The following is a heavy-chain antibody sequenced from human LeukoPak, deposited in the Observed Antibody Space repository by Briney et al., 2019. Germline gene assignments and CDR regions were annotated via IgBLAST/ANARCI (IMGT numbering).Heavy chain of an antibody. V-gene: IGHV3-7*04. J-gene: IGHJ4*02. CDR1: GFTFSSYL. CDR3: ARDQTGQAWIY. Sequence: PGGSLRLSCTASGFTFSSYLMSWVRQAPGKGLEWVANINQDGREKHSVDSVKGRFTVSRDNARNSLYLQMNSLRAEDTAMYYCARDQTGQAWIYWGQGTLVTVSS. D-gene: IGHD2-2*03. CDR2: INQDGREK.